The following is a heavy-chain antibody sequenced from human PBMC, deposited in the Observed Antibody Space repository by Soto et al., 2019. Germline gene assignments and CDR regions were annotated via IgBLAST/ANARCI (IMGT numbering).Heavy chain of an antibody. CDR3: AKLARGYSYARNWFDP. V-gene: IGHV4-30-2*01. CDR1: GGSISSGGYS. Sequence: SETLSLTCAVSGGSISSGGYSWSWIRQPPGKGLEWIGYIYHSGSTYYNPSLKSRVTISVDRSKNQFSLKLSSVTAADTAVYYCAKLARGYSYARNWFDPWGQGTLVTVSS. D-gene: IGHD5-18*01. CDR2: IYHSGST. J-gene: IGHJ5*02.